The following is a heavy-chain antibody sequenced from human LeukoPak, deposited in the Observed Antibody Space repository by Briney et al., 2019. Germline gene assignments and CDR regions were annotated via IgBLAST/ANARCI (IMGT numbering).Heavy chain of an antibody. J-gene: IGHJ4*02. CDR3: ARDGGGDY. CDR1: GFTFSLYS. D-gene: IGHD3-16*01. Sequence: GGSLRLSCAASGFTFSLYSMNWVRQAPGKGLEWVSYITSGSSTIYYAASVKGRFTISRDNAKNSLFQQRNSLRAEETDLYYRARDGGGDYWGQGTLVTVSS. CDR2: ITSGSSTI. V-gene: IGHV3-48*01.